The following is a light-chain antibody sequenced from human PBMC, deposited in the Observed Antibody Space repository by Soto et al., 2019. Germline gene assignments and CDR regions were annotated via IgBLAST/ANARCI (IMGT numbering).Light chain of an antibody. J-gene: IGKJ3*01. V-gene: IGKV1-33*01. Sequence: DIQMTQSPPYLSASIGDRVPITCQASHDIGNYLNWYQHKPGKAPNLVIYGAFNLETWVPSRFSGGGSGTDFTFTISSLRPEDIATYYCQHSDHLPLFGPGTKVDF. CDR1: HDIGNY. CDR3: QHSDHLPL. CDR2: GAF.